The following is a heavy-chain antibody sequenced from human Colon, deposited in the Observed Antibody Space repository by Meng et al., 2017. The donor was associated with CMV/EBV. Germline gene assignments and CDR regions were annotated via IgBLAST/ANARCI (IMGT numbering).Heavy chain of an antibody. J-gene: IGHJ1*01. V-gene: IGHV3-11*06. CDR3: VRHLEAGRNGYSEPF. D-gene: IGHD5-18*01. Sequence: GESLKISCEASGFTFSDYYMSWVRQAPGKGLEWVSSVSTSGRDTYYADSVKGRFTLSRDNAKNSLYLQMDSLRAEDTAVYYCVRHLEAGRNGYSEPFWGQGTLVTVSS. CDR1: GFTFSDYY. CDR2: VSTSGRDT.